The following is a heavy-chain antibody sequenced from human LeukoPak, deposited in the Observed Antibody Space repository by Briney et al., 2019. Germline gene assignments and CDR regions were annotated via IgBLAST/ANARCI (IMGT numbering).Heavy chain of an antibody. V-gene: IGHV4-34*01. J-gene: IGHJ5*02. D-gene: IGHD3-10*01. Sequence: PSETLSLACAVYGGSFSGYYWSWLRQPPGKGLEWIGEINHSGSTNYNPSLKRRVTITVDTTKNQFSLKLSSVTAADTAVYYCARGIGYRVYGSGSYYSPRGQGKLVSASS. CDR2: INHSGST. CDR3: ARGIGYRVYGSGSYYSP. CDR1: GGSFSGYY.